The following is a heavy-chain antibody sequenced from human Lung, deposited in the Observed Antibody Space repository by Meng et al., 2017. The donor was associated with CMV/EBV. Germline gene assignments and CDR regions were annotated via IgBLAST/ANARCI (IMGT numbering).Heavy chain of an antibody. D-gene: IGHD3-22*01. CDR3: AKEEGGYYEAVDI. J-gene: IGHJ3*02. V-gene: IGHV1-2*02. CDR1: GYTFTGDY. Sequence: ASVXVSCKASGYTFTGDYLHWVRQAPGQGLEWMASIDPKSGDTKFAQKLQGRVTMTRDTSISTLYMQLSTLRSDDTAVYYCAKEEGGYYEAVDIWGQGTMVTVSS. CDR2: IDPKSGDT.